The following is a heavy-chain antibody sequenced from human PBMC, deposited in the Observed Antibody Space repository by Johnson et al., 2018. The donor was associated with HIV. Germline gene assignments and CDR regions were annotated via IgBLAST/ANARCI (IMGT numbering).Heavy chain of an antibody. CDR1: GFTFSSYA. D-gene: IGHD5-18*01. CDR2: ISYDGSNK. V-gene: IGHV3-30*04. Sequence: QEQLVESGGGLVQPGRSLRLSCAASGFTFSSYAMHWVRQAPGKGLEWVAVISYDGSNKYYADSVKGRFTISRDNSKNTLYLQMNSLRAEDTAVYYCARVEQQLWLRGAFDIWGQGTMVTVSS. J-gene: IGHJ3*02. CDR3: ARVEQQLWLRGAFDI.